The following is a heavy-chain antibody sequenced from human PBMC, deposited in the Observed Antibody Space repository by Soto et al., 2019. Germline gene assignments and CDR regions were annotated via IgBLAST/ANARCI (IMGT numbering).Heavy chain of an antibody. CDR3: ANDRERDFPRGWGLDY. Sequence: ELQLVESGGGVVQFGRSLRLSCEASGFTFDDHAMHWVRQVPGKGLEWVSGISWNGDDIGYVDSVKGRFTISRDNVQNVLYLQLDSLTTDDTAVYFCANDRERDFPRGWGLDYWGQGTLVTVSS. V-gene: IGHV3-9*01. D-gene: IGHD6-19*01. J-gene: IGHJ4*02. CDR1: GFTFDDHA. CDR2: ISWNGDDI.